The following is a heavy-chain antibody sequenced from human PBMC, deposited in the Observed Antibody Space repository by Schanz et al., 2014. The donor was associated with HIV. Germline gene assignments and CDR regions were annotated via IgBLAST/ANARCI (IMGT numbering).Heavy chain of an antibody. D-gene: IGHD3-3*02. CDR1: GGTFSSYG. CDR3: ARAAFSSEYYYGMDV. Sequence: QVQLVQSGAEVKKPGASVKVSCKASGGTFSSYGITWVRQAPGQGLEWMGGIIPLFGTANYAQKFQGRVTIIADESTSTAYMELSSLRSADTAVYFCARAAFSSEYYYGMDVWGQGTTVTVSS. CDR2: IIPLFGTA. J-gene: IGHJ6*02. V-gene: IGHV1-69*01.